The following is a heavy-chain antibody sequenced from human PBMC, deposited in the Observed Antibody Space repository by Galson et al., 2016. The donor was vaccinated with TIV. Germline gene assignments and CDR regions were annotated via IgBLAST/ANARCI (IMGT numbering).Heavy chain of an antibody. V-gene: IGHV3-48*02. D-gene: IGHD2-21*01. CDR1: GFTYSTYS. Sequence: SLRLSCAASGFTYSTYSMDWVRQAPGKGPEWISFMFITASGTTIYYSDSVKGRFTISSDNAKNSLFLQMNSLRDEDTAIYYCVGGWRSNSFDLWGQGTMVTVSS. CDR2: MFITASGTTI. CDR3: VGGWRSNSFDL. J-gene: IGHJ3*01.